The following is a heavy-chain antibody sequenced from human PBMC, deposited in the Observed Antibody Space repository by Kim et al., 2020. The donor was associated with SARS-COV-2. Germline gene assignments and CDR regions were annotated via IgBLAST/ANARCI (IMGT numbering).Heavy chain of an antibody. CDR3: ARDRIGYCSSTSCSLHFDY. CDR1: GGSISSYS. Sequence: SETLSHTCTVSGGSISSYSWSWIRQPPGKGLEWIGYTYYSGSTNYNPSLKSRVTISVDTSKNRFSLKLSSVTAADTAVYYCARDRIGYCSSTSCSLHFDYWGQGTLVTVSS. J-gene: IGHJ4*02. D-gene: IGHD2-2*01. CDR2: TYYSGST. V-gene: IGHV4-59*01.